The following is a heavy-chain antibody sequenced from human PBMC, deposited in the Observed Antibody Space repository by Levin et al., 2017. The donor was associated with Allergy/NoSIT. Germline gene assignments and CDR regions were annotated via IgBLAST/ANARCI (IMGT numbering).Heavy chain of an antibody. CDR1: GYTFTGYY. CDR3: ARDYYGSGSYEFDP. D-gene: IGHD3-10*01. V-gene: IGHV1-2*02. CDR2: INPNSGGT. Sequence: ASVKVSCKASGYTFTGYYMHWVRQAPGQGLEWMGWINPNSGGTNYAQKFQGRVTMTRDTSISTAYMELSRLRSDDTAVYYCARDYYGSGSYEFDPWGQGTLVTVSS. J-gene: IGHJ5*02.